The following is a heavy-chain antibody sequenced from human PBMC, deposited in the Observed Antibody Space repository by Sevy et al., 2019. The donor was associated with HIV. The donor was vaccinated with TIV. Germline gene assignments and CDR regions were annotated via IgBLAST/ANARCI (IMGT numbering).Heavy chain of an antibody. D-gene: IGHD7-27*01. CDR1: GGSISSSSYY. V-gene: IGHV4-39*01. CDR2: IYYSGST. Sequence: SETLSLTCTVSGGSISSSSYYWGWIRQPPGKGLEWIGSIYYSGSTYYNPSLKSRVTISVDTSKNQFSLKLSSVTAADTAVYYCASRLISAGDIDYWGQGTLVTVPS. CDR3: ASRLISAGDIDY. J-gene: IGHJ4*02.